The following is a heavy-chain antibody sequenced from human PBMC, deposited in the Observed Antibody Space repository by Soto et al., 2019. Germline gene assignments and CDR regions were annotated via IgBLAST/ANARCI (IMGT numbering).Heavy chain of an antibody. CDR2: ISGSGGST. V-gene: IGHV3-23*01. Sequence: HPGGSLRLSCAASGFTFSSYAMSWVRQAPGKGLEWVSAISGSGGSTYYADSVKGRFTISRDNSKNTLYLQMNSLRAEDTAVYYCAKYGGGGDHVDTAMVTSYYYYYGMDVWGQGTTVTVSS. D-gene: IGHD5-18*01. J-gene: IGHJ6*02. CDR3: AKYGGGGDHVDTAMVTSYYYYYGMDV. CDR1: GFTFSSYA.